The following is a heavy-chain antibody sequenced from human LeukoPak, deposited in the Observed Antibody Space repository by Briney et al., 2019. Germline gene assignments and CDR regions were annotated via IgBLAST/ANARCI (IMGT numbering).Heavy chain of an antibody. V-gene: IGHV1-18*01. CDR2: ISGYNGNT. Sequence: EASVKVSCKASGYTFTSYDINWVRQAPGQGLEWMGWISGYNGNTNYAQKLQGRVTMTTDTSTSTAYMELRSLRSDDTAVYYCARERALDYWGQGTLVTVSS. J-gene: IGHJ4*02. CDR3: ARERALDY. CDR1: GYTFTSYD.